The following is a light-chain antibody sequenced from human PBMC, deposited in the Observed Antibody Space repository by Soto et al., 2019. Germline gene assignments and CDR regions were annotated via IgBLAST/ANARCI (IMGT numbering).Light chain of an antibody. CDR2: EVR. J-gene: IGLJ3*02. CDR1: MRDVGAYNL. CDR3: SSYTSSSTLGV. Sequence: QSVLTQPASVSGSPGQSITISCAGTMRDVGAYNLVSWYQQHPGRAPQLIIYEVRNRPSGISFRFSGSKSGNTASLTISGLQAEDEADYYCSSYTSSSTLGVFGGGTKLTVL. V-gene: IGLV2-14*01.